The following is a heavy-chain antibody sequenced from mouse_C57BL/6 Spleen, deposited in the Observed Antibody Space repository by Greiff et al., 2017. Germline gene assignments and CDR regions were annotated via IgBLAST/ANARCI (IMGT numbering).Heavy chain of an antibody. CDR3: ARGMVTTDY. V-gene: IGHV1-81*01. D-gene: IGHD2-2*01. J-gene: IGHJ2*01. CDR1: GYTFTSYG. Sequence: QVQLKESGAELARPGASVKLSCKASGYTFTSYGISWVKQRTGQGLEWIGEIYPSSGNTYYNEKFKGKATLTADKSSSTAYMELRSLTSEDSAVYFCARGMVTTDYWGQGTTLTVSA. CDR2: IYPSSGNT.